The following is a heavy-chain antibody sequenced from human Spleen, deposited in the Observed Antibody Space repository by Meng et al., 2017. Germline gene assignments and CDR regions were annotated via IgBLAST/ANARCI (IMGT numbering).Heavy chain of an antibody. CDR2: IRPYNGNT. Sequence: ASVKVSCKASGGTFSSYAISWVRQAPGQGLEWMGWIRPYNGNTNSAQNLQGRVTMTTDTSTSTAYMELRSLRSDDTAVYYCARDPGGQQPYYFDYWGPGTLVTVSS. D-gene: IGHD6-13*01. V-gene: IGHV1-18*01. J-gene: IGHJ4*02. CDR3: ARDPGGQQPYYFDY. CDR1: GGTFSSYA.